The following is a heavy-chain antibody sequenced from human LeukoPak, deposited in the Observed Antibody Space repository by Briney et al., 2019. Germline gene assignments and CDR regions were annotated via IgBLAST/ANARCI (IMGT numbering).Heavy chain of an antibody. J-gene: IGHJ6*02. CDR1: GFTVSSNY. CDR3: AGYGSDYYCGMDV. CDR2: IYSGGST. D-gene: IGHD3-10*01. V-gene: IGHV3-53*01. Sequence: GGSLRLSCAASGFTVSSNYMSWVRQAPGKGLEWVSVIYSGGSTYYADSVKGRFTISRDNSKNTLYLQMNSLRAEDTAVYYCAGYGSDYYCGMDVWGQGTTVTVSS.